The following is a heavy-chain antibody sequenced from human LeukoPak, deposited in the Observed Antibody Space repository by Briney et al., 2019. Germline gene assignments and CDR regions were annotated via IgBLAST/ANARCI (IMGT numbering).Heavy chain of an antibody. Sequence: LEWMGWINPNSGGTNYAQKFQGRVTMTRDTSISTAYMELSRLRSDDTAVYYCASTIQLWFSWGQGTLVTVSS. V-gene: IGHV1-2*02. CDR2: INPNSGGT. D-gene: IGHD5-18*01. J-gene: IGHJ4*02. CDR3: ASTIQLWFS.